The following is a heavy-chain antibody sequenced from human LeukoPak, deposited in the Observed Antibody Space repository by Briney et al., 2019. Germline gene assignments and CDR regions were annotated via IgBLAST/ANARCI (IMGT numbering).Heavy chain of an antibody. CDR3: ARDPMVRGYIYYYYYGMDV. CDR2: INHSGST. D-gene: IGHD3-10*01. V-gene: IGHV4-34*01. CDR1: GGSFSGYY. J-gene: IGHJ6*02. Sequence: SETLSLTCAVYGGSFSGYYWSWIRQPPGKGLEWIGEINHSGSTNYNPSLKSRVTISVDTSKNQFSLKLSSVTAADTAVYYCARDPMVRGYIYYYYYGMDVWGQGTTVTVSS.